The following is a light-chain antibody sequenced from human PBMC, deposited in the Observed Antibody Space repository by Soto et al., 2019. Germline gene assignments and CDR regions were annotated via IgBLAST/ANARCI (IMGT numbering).Light chain of an antibody. Sequence: EIVLTQSPGTLSLSPGERATLSCRASQSVSSSYLAWYQQKPGQAPRLLIYGASSRATGIPDRFSGSGSGTDFTLTLSRLEPEDSAVYYSHQYATSPLYTFGPPTQLEIK. V-gene: IGKV3-20*01. CDR2: GAS. CDR1: QSVSSSY. CDR3: HQYATSPLYT. J-gene: IGKJ2*01.